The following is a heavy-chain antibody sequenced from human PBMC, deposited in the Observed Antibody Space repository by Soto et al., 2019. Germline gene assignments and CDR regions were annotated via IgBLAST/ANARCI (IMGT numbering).Heavy chain of an antibody. V-gene: IGHV1-18*01. D-gene: IGHD3-16*01. CDR2: ITPYNANT. Sequence: GASVKVSCKASGYSFSSYGISWVRQAPGQGLEWMGWITPYNANTNYAQKLQGRVTMTTDTSTSTAYMDLRSLTSDDTAVYYCARDRVAGIWGDAFDIWGQGTMVTVSS. CDR1: GYSFSSYG. J-gene: IGHJ3*02. CDR3: ARDRVAGIWGDAFDI.